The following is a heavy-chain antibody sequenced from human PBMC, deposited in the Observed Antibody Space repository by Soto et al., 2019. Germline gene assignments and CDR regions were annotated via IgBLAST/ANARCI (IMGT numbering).Heavy chain of an antibody. J-gene: IGHJ5*02. CDR1: GYTFSNYG. CDR3: ARVVPGAEAWFGP. V-gene: IGHV1-18*01. D-gene: IGHD2-2*01. Sequence: ASVKVSCKTSGYTFSNYGITWVRQAPGQPLEWLGWISLYSDGANYAQKFQGRVSMTTDTSTTTAYMELRSLRSDDTAVYYCARVVPGAEAWFGPWGQGTLGTVSS. CDR2: ISLYSDGA.